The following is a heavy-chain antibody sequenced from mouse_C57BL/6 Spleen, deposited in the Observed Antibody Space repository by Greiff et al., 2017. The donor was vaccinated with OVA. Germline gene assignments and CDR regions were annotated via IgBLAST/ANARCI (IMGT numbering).Heavy chain of an antibody. CDR2: IDPSGSET. D-gene: IGHD4-1*01. V-gene: IGHV1-52*01. CDR1: GYTFTSYW. Sequence: VQLQQPGAELVRPGSSVKLSCKASGYTFTSYWMHWVKQRPIQGLEWIGNIDPSGSETHYNQKFKDKATLTVDKSSSTAYMQLSSLTSEDSAVYYCAGGGGRTGTRYFDVWGTGTTVTVSS. J-gene: IGHJ1*03. CDR3: AGGGGRTGTRYFDV.